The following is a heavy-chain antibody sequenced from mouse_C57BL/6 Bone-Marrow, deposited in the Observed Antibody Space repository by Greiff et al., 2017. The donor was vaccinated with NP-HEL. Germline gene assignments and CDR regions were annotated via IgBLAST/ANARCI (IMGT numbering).Heavy chain of an antibody. CDR3: ARPPTTVVAHWYFDV. D-gene: IGHD1-1*01. CDR1: GFNIKNTY. V-gene: IGHV14-3*01. Sequence: VQLQQSVAELVRPGASVKLSCTASGFNIKNTYMHWVKQRPEQGLEWIGRIDPANGNTKYAPKFQGQATITADTSSNTAYLQLSSLTSEDTAIYYCARPPTTVVAHWYFDVWAQGPRSPSPQ. CDR2: IDPANGNT. J-gene: IGHJ1*03.